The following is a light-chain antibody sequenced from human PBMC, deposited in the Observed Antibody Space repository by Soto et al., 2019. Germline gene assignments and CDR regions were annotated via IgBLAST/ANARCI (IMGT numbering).Light chain of an antibody. Sequence: QSVLTQPPSVSGAPGQRVTISCTGSRSNIGAGYDVHWYQQLPGRAPKLLIYANSNRPSGVPDRFSGSRSGTSASLAITGLQAEDEADYSCQSYDSSLSGFYVFGTGTKVTVL. V-gene: IGLV1-40*01. CDR2: ANS. CDR1: RSNIGAGYD. J-gene: IGLJ1*01. CDR3: QSYDSSLSGFYV.